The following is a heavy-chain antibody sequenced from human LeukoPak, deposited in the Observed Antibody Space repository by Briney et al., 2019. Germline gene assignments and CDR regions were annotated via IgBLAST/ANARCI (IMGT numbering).Heavy chain of an antibody. D-gene: IGHD2-8*01. V-gene: IGHV3-21*01. CDR2: IDSSSSYI. Sequence: GGSLRLSCAASGFTFSSYGMNWVAQAPGKGLEWVSSIDSSSSYIYYADSVKGRFTISRDNAKNSLYLQMNSLRVEDTAVYYCARNGGSVGYWGQGTLVTVSS. J-gene: IGHJ4*02. CDR1: GFTFSSYG. CDR3: ARNGGSVGY.